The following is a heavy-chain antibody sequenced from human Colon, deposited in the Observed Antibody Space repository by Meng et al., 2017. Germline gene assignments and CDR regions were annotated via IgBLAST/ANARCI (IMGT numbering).Heavy chain of an antibody. J-gene: IGHJ4*02. D-gene: IGHD5-12*01. CDR1: GFTFSNSY. CDR2: ITKSGSAM. CDR3: ARGHTWLQ. V-gene: IGHV3-11*01. Sequence: GESLKISYAASGFTFSNSYMSWVRQAPGKGLEWVSYITKSGSAMYYADSVKGRFTISRDNAKNSLYLEMNSLRAEDTAVYYCARGHTWLQWGQGSLVTVSS.